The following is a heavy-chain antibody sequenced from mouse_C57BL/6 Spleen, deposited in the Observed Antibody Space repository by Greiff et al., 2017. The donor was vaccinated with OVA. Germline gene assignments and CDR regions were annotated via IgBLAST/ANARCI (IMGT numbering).Heavy chain of an antibody. Sequence: EVKLMESGGGLVQPGGSLSLSCAASGFTFTDYYMSWVRQPPGKALEWLGFIRNKANSYTTEYSASVKGRFTISRDNSQSILYLQMNALRAEDSATYYCARYDYGSSYGWFAYWGQGTLVTVSA. CDR2: IRNKANSYTT. V-gene: IGHV7-3*01. D-gene: IGHD1-1*01. J-gene: IGHJ3*01. CDR3: ARYDYGSSYGWFAY. CDR1: GFTFTDYY.